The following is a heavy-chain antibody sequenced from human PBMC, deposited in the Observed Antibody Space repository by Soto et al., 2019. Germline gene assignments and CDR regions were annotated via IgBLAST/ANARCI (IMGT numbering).Heavy chain of an antibody. CDR3: ARASDYDFWSGYPYYYYGMDV. Sequence: ASVKVSCKASGGTFSSYAISWVRQAPGQGLEWMGGIIPIFGTANYAQKFQGRVTITADESTSTAYMELSSLRSEDTAVHYCARASDYDFWSGYPYYYYGMDVWGQGTTVTGSS. CDR1: GGTFSSYA. V-gene: IGHV1-69*13. D-gene: IGHD3-3*01. CDR2: IIPIFGTA. J-gene: IGHJ6*02.